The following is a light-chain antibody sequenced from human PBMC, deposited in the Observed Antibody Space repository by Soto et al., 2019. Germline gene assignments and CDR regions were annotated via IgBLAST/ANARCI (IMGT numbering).Light chain of an antibody. CDR1: RSVSSSY. J-gene: IGKJ1*01. CDR2: CAS. Sequence: EIVLTQSPGPLSLSPGERATLSCRASRSVSSSYLAWYQQKPGQAPRLLISCASSRATGIPARFSGSGSGTDVTLTISRLEPEDFAVYYWQQYGSSPPTFGQATKVEIK. CDR3: QQYGSSPPT. V-gene: IGKV3-20*01.